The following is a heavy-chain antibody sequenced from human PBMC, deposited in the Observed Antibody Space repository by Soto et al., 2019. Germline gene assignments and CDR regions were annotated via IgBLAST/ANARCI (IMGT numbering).Heavy chain of an antibody. CDR1: GFSLSNVRMG. CDR2: IFSNDEK. D-gene: IGHD2-15*01. J-gene: IGHJ4*02. CDR3: ARTSIVSFLFDY. V-gene: IGHV2-26*01. Sequence: QVTLKESGPVLVKPTETLTLTCTGSGFSLSNVRMGVSWIRQPPGKALEWLAHIFSNDEKSYSTSLKNRLTISKDTSRGQVVLTMTDMDPVDTATYYCARTSIVSFLFDYWGQGTVVTVSS.